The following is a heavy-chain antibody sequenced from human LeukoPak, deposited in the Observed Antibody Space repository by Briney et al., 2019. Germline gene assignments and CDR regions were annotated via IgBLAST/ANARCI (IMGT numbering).Heavy chain of an antibody. CDR2: INHNGNVN. D-gene: IGHD3-16*01. J-gene: IGHJ6*02. V-gene: IGHV3-7*03. Sequence: GGSLRLSCAASGFTFSNYNMNWVRQAPGKGLEWVASINHNGNVNYYVDSVKGRFTISRDNAKNSLYLQMSNLRAEDTAVYFCARGGGLDVWGQGATVTVSS. CDR1: GFTFSNYN. CDR3: ARGGGLDV.